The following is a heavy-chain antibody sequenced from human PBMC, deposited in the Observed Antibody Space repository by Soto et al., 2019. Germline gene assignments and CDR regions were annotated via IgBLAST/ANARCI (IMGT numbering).Heavy chain of an antibody. D-gene: IGHD2-21*02. V-gene: IGHV3-9*01. J-gene: IGHJ4*02. CDR2: ISWNSGSI. CDR1: GSTFDDYA. Sequence: GGSLRLSCAASGSTFDDYAMHWVRQAPGKGLEWVSGISWNSGSIGYADSVKGRFTISRDNAKNSLYLQMNSLRVEDTALYYCARGGDPDYWGQGILVTVSS. CDR3: ARGGDPDY.